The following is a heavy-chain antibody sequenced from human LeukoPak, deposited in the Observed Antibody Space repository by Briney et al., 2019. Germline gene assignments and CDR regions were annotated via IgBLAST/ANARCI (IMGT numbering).Heavy chain of an antibody. CDR2: IRSSGSPT. J-gene: IGHJ4*02. D-gene: IGHD3-16*02. CDR3: ARDRGRGDYVWGTYRYTYYFDY. V-gene: IGHV3-11*04. CDR1: GFTFSDYY. Sequence: GGSLRLSCVGSGFTFSDYYMSWIRQAPGKGLEWISYIRSSGSPTYYADPVKRRFTISRDNAKSSLYLQMTSLRAEDTAVYYCARDRGRGDYVWGTYRYTYYFDYWGQGTLVTVSS.